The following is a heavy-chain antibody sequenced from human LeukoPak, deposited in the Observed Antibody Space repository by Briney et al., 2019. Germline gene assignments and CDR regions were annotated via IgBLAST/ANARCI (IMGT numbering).Heavy chain of an antibody. Sequence: SVKVSCKASGGTFSSYAISWVRQAPGQGLEWMGRIIPIFGTANYAQKFQGRVTITTDESTSTAYMELSSLRSEDTAVYYCARDVWEMATTLHFDYWGQGTLVTASS. V-gene: IGHV1-69*05. CDR2: IIPIFGTA. CDR3: ARDVWEMATTLHFDY. J-gene: IGHJ4*02. D-gene: IGHD5-24*01. CDR1: GGTFSSYA.